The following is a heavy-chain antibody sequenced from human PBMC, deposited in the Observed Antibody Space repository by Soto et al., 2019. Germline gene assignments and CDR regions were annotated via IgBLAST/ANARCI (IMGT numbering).Heavy chain of an antibody. CDR2: IKQDGSET. Sequence: XGSLRLSCTASGFSFSNHWMYWVRRAPGKGLEWVAYIKQDGSETHYVDSVEGRFTISRDNAKNSLYLQMDSLRDEDTAVYYCVIISWTADGVHWGQGSLVTVSS. D-gene: IGHD2-21*02. V-gene: IGHV3-7*01. J-gene: IGHJ4*02. CDR1: GFSFSNHW. CDR3: VIISWTADGVH.